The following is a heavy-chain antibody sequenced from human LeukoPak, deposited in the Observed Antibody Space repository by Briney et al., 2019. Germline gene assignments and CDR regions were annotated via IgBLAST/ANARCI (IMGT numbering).Heavy chain of an antibody. CDR1: GYTLTELS. Sequence: ASVKVSCKVSGYTLTELSMHWVRQAPGKGLEWMGGFDPEDGETIYAQKFQGRVTMTEDTSTDTAYMELSSLRSEDTAVYYCARALESSSWPHFDYWGQGTLVTVSS. J-gene: IGHJ4*02. CDR3: ARALESSSWPHFDY. D-gene: IGHD6-13*01. V-gene: IGHV1-24*01. CDR2: FDPEDGET.